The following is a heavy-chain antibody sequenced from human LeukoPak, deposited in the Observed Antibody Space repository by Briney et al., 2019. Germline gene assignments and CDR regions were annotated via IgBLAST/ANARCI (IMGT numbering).Heavy chain of an antibody. Sequence: LETLSLTCTVSGASINTANYYWGWFRLSPGRGLEWIGNIFYRGSTFYSPSFSSRITISLDTSRNEFSLKLISMTAADTAVYYCAKSNGYGLVDIWGQGTMVTGSS. CDR3: AKSNGYGLVDI. J-gene: IGHJ3*02. D-gene: IGHD3-10*01. V-gene: IGHV4-39*07. CDR2: IFYRGST. CDR1: GASINTANYY.